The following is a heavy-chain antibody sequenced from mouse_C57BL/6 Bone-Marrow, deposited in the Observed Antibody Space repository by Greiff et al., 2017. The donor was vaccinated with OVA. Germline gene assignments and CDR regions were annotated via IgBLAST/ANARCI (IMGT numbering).Heavy chain of an antibody. CDR2: IYPGSGST. CDR3: ARSGYYGSSYGVGFAY. CDR1: GYTFTSYW. V-gene: IGHV1-55*01. J-gene: IGHJ3*01. D-gene: IGHD1-1*01. Sequence: QVQLQQPGAELVKPGASVKMSCKASGYTFTSYWITWVKQRPGQGLAWIGDIYPGSGSTNYNEKFKSKATLTVDTSSSTAYMQLSSLTSEDSAVYYCARSGYYGSSYGVGFAYWGQGTLVTVSA.